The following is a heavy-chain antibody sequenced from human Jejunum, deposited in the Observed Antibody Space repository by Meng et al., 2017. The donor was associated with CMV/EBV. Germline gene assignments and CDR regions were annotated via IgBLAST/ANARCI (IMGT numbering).Heavy chain of an antibody. CDR1: FTFTART. Sequence: FTFTARTMHWLRQAPGRGLEWMTLISFDGSDRLYADSVKSRFTISRDNSKNTLYLQMNSLRSEDTAVFYCARGADDHNNYYYGVDVWGQGTTVTVSS. J-gene: IGHJ6*02. CDR2: ISFDGSDR. V-gene: IGHV3-30-3*01. D-gene: IGHD5-24*01. CDR3: ARGADDHNNYYYGVDV.